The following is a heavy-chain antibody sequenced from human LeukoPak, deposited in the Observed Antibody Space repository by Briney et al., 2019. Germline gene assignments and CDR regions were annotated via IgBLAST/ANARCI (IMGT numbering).Heavy chain of an antibody. V-gene: IGHV3-23*01. Sequence: GGSLRLSCAASGFTFSSYAMGWVRQAPGKGLVWVSAISGSGGSTFYADSGKGRFTISRDNSKNTLYLQRNSLRAEDTAVYYCARIGQWLALFDYGGQGTLVTVSS. CDR3: ARIGQWLALFDY. CDR1: GFTFSSYA. CDR2: ISGSGGST. J-gene: IGHJ4*02. D-gene: IGHD6-19*01.